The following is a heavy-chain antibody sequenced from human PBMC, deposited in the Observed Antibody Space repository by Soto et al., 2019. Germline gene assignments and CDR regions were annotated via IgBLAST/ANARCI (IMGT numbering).Heavy chain of an antibody. V-gene: IGHV1-18*01. CDR3: ARGWDASSLSSAEYFQG. Sequence: ASVKVSCKASGYTFTNYGINWVRQAPGQGREWMVWISAYNGNTNYAQKLQGRVTMTTDPSTTTAYMELRSLRSDDTAVYYCARGWDASSLSSAEYFQGWAQGPLVTVSS. J-gene: IGHJ1*01. CDR1: GYTFTNYG. CDR2: ISAYNGNT. D-gene: IGHD6-6*01.